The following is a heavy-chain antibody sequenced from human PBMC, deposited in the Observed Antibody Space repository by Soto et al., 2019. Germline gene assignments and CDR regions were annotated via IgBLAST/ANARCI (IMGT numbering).Heavy chain of an antibody. D-gene: IGHD5-18*01. CDR2: ISGSCGST. CDR3: AKGHGTAMVYYGMDV. CDR1: GFTFSSYA. Sequence: GSLRLSSAASGFTFSSYAMSWVRQAPGKGLEWVSAISGSCGSTYYADSVKGRFTISRDNSKNTLYLQMNSLRDEDTAVYYCAKGHGTAMVYYGMDVWGQGPTVTVSS. J-gene: IGHJ6*02. V-gene: IGHV3-23*01.